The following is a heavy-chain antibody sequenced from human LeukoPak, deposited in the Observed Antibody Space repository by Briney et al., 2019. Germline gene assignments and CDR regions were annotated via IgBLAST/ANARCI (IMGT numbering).Heavy chain of an antibody. Sequence: GGSLRLSCAASGFTLDDYGMSWVRQAPGKGLEWVSGFHWNGGSTGYADSVRGRFTISRDNAKNSLYLQMNSLRAEDTAVYYCATEGTTGVGYSSGGDAFDIWGQGTMVTVSS. CDR2: FHWNGGST. D-gene: IGHD6-19*01. CDR1: GFTLDDYG. V-gene: IGHV3-20*04. J-gene: IGHJ3*02. CDR3: ATEGTTGVGYSSGGDAFDI.